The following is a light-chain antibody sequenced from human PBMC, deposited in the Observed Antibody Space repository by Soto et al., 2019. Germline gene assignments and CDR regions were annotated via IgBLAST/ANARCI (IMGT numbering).Light chain of an antibody. V-gene: IGKV3-11*01. Sequence: EIVLTQSPATRSLSPMERVTRACMASRSVSSYLARYQQKPGQAPRLLIYGASNRATGIPARFSGSGSETDFTLTISSLEPEDFAVYYCQQRSNWPHSITFGQGTRLEIK. CDR2: GAS. J-gene: IGKJ5*01. CDR3: QQRSNWPHSIT. CDR1: RSVSSY.